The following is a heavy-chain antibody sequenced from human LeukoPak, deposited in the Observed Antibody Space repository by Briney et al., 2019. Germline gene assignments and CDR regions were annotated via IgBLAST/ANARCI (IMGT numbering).Heavy chain of an antibody. CDR3: AKDRGIVVVPDANDY. V-gene: IGHV3-30*18. J-gene: IGHJ4*02. D-gene: IGHD2-2*01. CDR2: ISYDGSNK. CDR1: GFTFSSYW. Sequence: GGSLRLSCAASGFTFSSYWMSWVRQAPGKGLEWVAVISYDGSNKYYADSVKGRFTISRDNSKNTLYLQMNSLRAEDTAVYYCAKDRGIVVVPDANDYWGQGTLVTVSS.